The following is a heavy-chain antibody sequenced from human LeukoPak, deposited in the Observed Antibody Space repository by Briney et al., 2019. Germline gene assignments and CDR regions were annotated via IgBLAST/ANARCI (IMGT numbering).Heavy chain of an antibody. CDR3: ARDPSRDGYNSENWFDP. Sequence: ASVKVSCKASGYTFTSYGISWLRQAPGQGLEWMGWISAYNGNTNYAQKLQGRVTMTTDTSTSTAYMELRSLRSDDTAVYYCARDPSRDGYNSENWFDPWGQGTLVTVSS. D-gene: IGHD5-24*01. CDR2: ISAYNGNT. CDR1: GYTFTSYG. V-gene: IGHV1-18*01. J-gene: IGHJ5*02.